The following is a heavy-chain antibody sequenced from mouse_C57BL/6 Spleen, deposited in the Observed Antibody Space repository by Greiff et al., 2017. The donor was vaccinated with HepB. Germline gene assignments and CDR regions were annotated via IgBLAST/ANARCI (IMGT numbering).Heavy chain of an antibody. CDR1: GFTFSSYG. D-gene: IGHD2-5*01. J-gene: IGHJ3*01. Sequence: EVQLVESGGDLVKPGGSLKLSCAASGFTFSSYGMSWVRQTPDKRLEWVATISSGGSYTYYPDSVKGRFTISRDNAKNTLYLQMSSLKSEDAAMYYCARRSNPAWFAYWGQGTLVTVSA. V-gene: IGHV5-6*01. CDR3: ARRSNPAWFAY. CDR2: ISSGGSYT.